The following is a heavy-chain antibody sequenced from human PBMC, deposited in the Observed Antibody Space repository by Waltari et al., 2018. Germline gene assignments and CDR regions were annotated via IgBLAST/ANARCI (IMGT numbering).Heavy chain of an antibody. Sequence: QVQLQQWGAGLLKPSETLSLTCAVYGGSFSGYYWSWIRQPPGKGLEWIGEINHSGSTNYNPSLKSRVTISVDTSKNQFSLKLSSVTAADTAVYYCAREGGHDFWSGYYPYYFDYWGQGTLVTVSS. CDR2: INHSGST. V-gene: IGHV4-34*01. CDR3: AREGGHDFWSGYYPYYFDY. D-gene: IGHD3-3*01. CDR1: GGSFSGYY. J-gene: IGHJ4*02.